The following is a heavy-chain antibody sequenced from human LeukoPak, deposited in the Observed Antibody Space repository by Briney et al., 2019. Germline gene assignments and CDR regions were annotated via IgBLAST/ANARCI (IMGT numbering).Heavy chain of an antibody. D-gene: IGHD3-10*01. CDR3: ARDREWFGEPSFDY. CDR2: ISSSSSYI. V-gene: IGHV3-21*01. CDR1: GFTFSSYG. Sequence: GGSLRLSCAASGFTFSSYGMHWVRQAPGKGLEWVSSISSSSSYIYYADSVKGRFTISRDNAKNSLYLQMNSLRAEDTAVYYCARDREWFGEPSFDYWGQGTLVTVSS. J-gene: IGHJ4*02.